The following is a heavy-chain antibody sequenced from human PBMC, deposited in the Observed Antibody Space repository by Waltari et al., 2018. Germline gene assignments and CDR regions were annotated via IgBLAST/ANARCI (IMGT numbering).Heavy chain of an antibody. J-gene: IGHJ5*02. CDR2: INPNSGGT. V-gene: IGHV1-2*06. D-gene: IGHD2-21*01. CDR1: GYTFTGYY. CDR3: ARGAKFVVMFYWFDP. Sequence: QVQLVQSGAEVKKPGASVKVSCKASGYTFTGYYMHWVRQAPGQGLEWMGRINPNSGGTNYAQKFQGRVTMTRDTSISTAYMELSRRRSDDTAVYYCARGAKFVVMFYWFDPWGQGTLVTVSS.